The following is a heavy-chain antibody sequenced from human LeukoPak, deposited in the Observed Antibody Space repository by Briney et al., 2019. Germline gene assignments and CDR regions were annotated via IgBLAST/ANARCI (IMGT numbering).Heavy chain of an antibody. D-gene: IGHD2-15*01. CDR3: ARSAGYCSGGSCDRAGNFDY. V-gene: IGHV4-34*01. CDR2: INHSGST. CDR1: GGSFSGYY. Sequence: SETLSLTCAVYGGSFSGYYWSWIRQPPGKGLEWIGEINHSGSTNYNPSLKSRVTISVDTSKNQFSLKLSSVTAADTAVYYCARSAGYCSGGSCDRAGNFDYWGQGTLVTVSS. J-gene: IGHJ4*02.